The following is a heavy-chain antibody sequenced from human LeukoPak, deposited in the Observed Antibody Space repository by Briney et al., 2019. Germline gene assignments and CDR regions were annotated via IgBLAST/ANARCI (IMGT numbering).Heavy chain of an antibody. D-gene: IGHD3-16*02. V-gene: IGHV3-15*01. CDR1: GFTFGNAW. CDR2: FKSKTDGGTT. J-gene: IGHJ4*02. Sequence: GGSLRLSCAASGFTFGNAWMSWVRQAPGKGLEWVARFKSKTDGGTTDYAAPVKGRFTISRDDSKNTLYLQMNSLKTEDTAVYYCTTSIMITFGGVIVRRLFDYWGQGTLVTVSS. CDR3: TTSIMITFGGVIVRRLFDY.